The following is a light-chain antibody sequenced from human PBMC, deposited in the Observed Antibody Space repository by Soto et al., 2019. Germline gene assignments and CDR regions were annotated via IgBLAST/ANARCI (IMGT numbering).Light chain of an antibody. Sequence: QSVLTQPPSASGSPGQSVTISCTGTSIDVGGYNYVSWYQQHPGKAPKLIIYDVSKRPSGVPDRFSGSKSGNTASLTVSGLQAEDEADYYCSSYAGSSLVFGTGTRSPS. V-gene: IGLV2-8*01. J-gene: IGLJ1*01. CDR3: SSYAGSSLV. CDR1: SIDVGGYNY. CDR2: DVS.